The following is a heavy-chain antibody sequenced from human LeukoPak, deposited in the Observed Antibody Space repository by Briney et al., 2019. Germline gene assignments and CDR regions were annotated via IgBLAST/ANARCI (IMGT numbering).Heavy chain of an antibody. Sequence: GGSLRLSCAASGFTFSSYEVNWVRQAPGKGLEWVSYISSSGSTIYYADSVKGRFTISRDNAKNSLYLQMNSLRAEDTAVYYCARDGSIAAAGGAFDYWGQGTLVTVSS. CDR1: GFTFSSYE. J-gene: IGHJ4*02. V-gene: IGHV3-48*03. CDR2: ISSSGSTI. CDR3: ARDGSIAAAGGAFDY. D-gene: IGHD6-13*01.